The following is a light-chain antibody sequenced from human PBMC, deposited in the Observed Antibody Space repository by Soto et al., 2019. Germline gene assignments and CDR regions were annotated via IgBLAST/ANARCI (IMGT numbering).Light chain of an antibody. CDR3: QKSSTAPFT. Sequence: DIQMTQSPSSLSASVGDRVTITCRASQNINTYLTWYHQKPGKAPKLLIFEASSLQSGVPSRFSGSGSRTDFTLTISSLQPEDFATYYCQKSSTAPFTFGPGTKVDIK. J-gene: IGKJ3*01. CDR1: QNINTY. CDR2: EAS. V-gene: IGKV1-39*01.